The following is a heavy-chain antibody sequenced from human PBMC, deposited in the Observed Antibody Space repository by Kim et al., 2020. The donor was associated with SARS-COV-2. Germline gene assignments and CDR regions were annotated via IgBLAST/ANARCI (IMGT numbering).Heavy chain of an antibody. CDR2: FDRQDGET. Sequence: ASVKVSCKVSGYTLNELSMHWVRLAPGKGLEWMGGFDRQDGETIYAQKFQGRVTMTEDTSTNTAYMELSSLRSEDTAMYYCATEVVTYSGLSDFWGQGTLVTVSS. V-gene: IGHV1-24*01. CDR1: GYTLNELS. CDR3: ATEVVTYSGLSDF. D-gene: IGHD2-21*02. J-gene: IGHJ4*02.